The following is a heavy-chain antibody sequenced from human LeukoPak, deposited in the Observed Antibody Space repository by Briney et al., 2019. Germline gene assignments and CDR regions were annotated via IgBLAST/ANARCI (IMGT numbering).Heavy chain of an antibody. CDR1: GYTFTGYY. J-gene: IGHJ5*02. Sequence: ASVKVSCKASGYTFTGYYMHWVRQAPGQGLGWMGWINPNSGGTDYAQKFQGRVTMTRDTSISTAYMEVSRLRSDDTAVYYCGRDYYDSSGYSRFDPWGQGTLVTVSS. CDR2: INPNSGGT. V-gene: IGHV1-2*02. CDR3: GRDYYDSSGYSRFDP. D-gene: IGHD3-22*01.